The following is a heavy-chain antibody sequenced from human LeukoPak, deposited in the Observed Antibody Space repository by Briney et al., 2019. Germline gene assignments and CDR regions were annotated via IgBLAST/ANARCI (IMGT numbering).Heavy chain of an antibody. V-gene: IGHV3-48*03. CDR3: ARVVVIFDY. D-gene: IGHD3-22*01. CDR1: GFTFSSYE. Sequence: GGSLRLSCAASGFTFSSYEMNWVHQAPGKGLEWVSYISSSGSTIYYADSVKGRFTISRDNAKNSLYLQMNSLRAEDTAVYYCARVVVIFDYWGQGTLVTVSS. CDR2: ISSSGSTI. J-gene: IGHJ4*02.